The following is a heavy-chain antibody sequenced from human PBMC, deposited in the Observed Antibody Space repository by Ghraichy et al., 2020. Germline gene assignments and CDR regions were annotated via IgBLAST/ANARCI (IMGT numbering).Heavy chain of an antibody. D-gene: IGHD1-26*01. J-gene: IGHJ4*02. CDR1: GFTFSSYG. CDR3: AREYVGATTRSIFDY. Sequence: GGSLTLSCAASGFTFSSYGMHWVRQAPGKGLEWVAVIWYDGSNKYYADSVKGRFTISRDNSKNTLYLQMNSLRAEDTAVYYCAREYVGATTRSIFDYWGPGTLVTVSS. CDR2: IWYDGSNK. V-gene: IGHV3-33*01.